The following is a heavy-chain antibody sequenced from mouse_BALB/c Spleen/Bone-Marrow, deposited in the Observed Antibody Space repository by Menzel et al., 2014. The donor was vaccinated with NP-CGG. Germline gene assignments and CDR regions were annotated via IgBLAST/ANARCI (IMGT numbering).Heavy chain of an antibody. CDR3: ARKWPYHYVSRGDGLDY. Sequence: QVHVKQSGAELMKPGASVKISCKTTGYTFSRYWIEWVKQRPGHGLEWNGEILPGSGSTNYNEKFKDKATFTADTSSNTAYMQLSSMTSEDSAVYYCARKWPYHYVSRGDGLDYWGQGTSVTVSS. J-gene: IGHJ4*01. D-gene: IGHD1-1*01. V-gene: IGHV1-9*01. CDR1: GYTFSRYW. CDR2: ILPGSGST.